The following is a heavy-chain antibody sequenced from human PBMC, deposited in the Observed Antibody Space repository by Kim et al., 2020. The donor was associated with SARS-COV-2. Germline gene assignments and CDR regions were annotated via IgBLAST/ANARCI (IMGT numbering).Heavy chain of an antibody. CDR3: ARDYPGTGYSSGWEMRY. CDR1: GYTFTSYG. V-gene: IGHV1-18*01. CDR2: ISAYNGNT. D-gene: IGHD6-19*01. J-gene: IGHJ4*02. Sequence: ASVKVSCKASGYTFTSYGISWVRQAPGQGLEWMGWISAYNGNTNYAQKLQGRVTMTTDTSTSTAYMELRSLRSDDTAVYYCARDYPGTGYSSGWEMRYWGQGTLVTVSS.